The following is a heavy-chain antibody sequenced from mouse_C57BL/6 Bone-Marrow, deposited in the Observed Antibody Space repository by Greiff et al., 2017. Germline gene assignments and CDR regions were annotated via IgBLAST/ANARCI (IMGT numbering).Heavy chain of an antibody. J-gene: IGHJ2*01. CDR1: GYTFTSYG. V-gene: IGHV1-81*01. CDR2: IYPRSGNT. CDR3: ARRGDGYYPDY. D-gene: IGHD2-3*01. Sequence: QVQLQQSGAELARPGASVKLSCKASGYTFTSYGISWVKQRTGQGLEWIGVIYPRSGNTYYNAKFKGKATLTADKSSSTAYMELRSLTSEDSAVYFCARRGDGYYPDYWGRGTTLTVSS.